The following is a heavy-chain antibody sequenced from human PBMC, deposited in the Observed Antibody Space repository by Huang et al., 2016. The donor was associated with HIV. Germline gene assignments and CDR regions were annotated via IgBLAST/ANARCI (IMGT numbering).Heavy chain of an antibody. CDR3: ARAPHYGSGSYYY. CDR2: ITHSGST. J-gene: IGHJ4*02. CDR1: GGSFSGYY. Sequence: QVQLHQWGAGLLKPSETLSLTCAVYGGSFSGYYWSWIRQPPGKGLEWIGEITHSGSTNDNPSLKSRVTISKETSKNQFSLKLSSVTAADTAGYYCARAPHYGSGSYYYWGQGTLVTVSS. D-gene: IGHD3-10*01. V-gene: IGHV4-34*01.